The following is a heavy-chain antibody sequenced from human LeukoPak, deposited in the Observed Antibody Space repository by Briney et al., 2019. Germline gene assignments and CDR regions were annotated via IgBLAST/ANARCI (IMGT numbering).Heavy chain of an antibody. D-gene: IGHD4-23*01. CDR1: GFTFSSYG. J-gene: IGHJ4*02. Sequence: PGRSLRLSCAASGFTFSSYGMHWVRQAPGKGLEWVAVIWYDGSNKYYADSVKGRFTISRDNSKNTLYLQMNSLRAEDTAVYYCARDYTVVAPFDYWGQGTLVTVSS. CDR2: IWYDGSNK. V-gene: IGHV3-33*01. CDR3: ARDYTVVAPFDY.